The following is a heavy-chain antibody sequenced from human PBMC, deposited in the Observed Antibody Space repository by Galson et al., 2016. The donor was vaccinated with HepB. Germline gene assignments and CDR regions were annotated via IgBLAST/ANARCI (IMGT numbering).Heavy chain of an antibody. D-gene: IGHD5-18*01. CDR3: ARHGVGAMVDY. J-gene: IGHJ4*02. CDR1: GYSFINYW. CDR2: IDPSDSHT. V-gene: IGHV5-10-1*01. Sequence: QSGAEVKKPGESLRISCKLSGYSFINYWISWVRQMPGKGLEWMGRIDPSDSHTNYSPSFQGHVTISADKSISTAYLQWSSLKASDSASYFCARHGVGAMVDYWGQGTLVTVSS.